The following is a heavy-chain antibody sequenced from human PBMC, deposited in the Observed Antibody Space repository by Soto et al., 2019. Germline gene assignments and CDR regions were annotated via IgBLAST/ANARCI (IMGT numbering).Heavy chain of an antibody. J-gene: IGHJ4*02. V-gene: IGHV4-4*07. D-gene: IGHD1-26*01. CDR1: GGSISRCD. CDR3: ARDPPYSGVDY. CDR2: IYTSGST. Sequence: PSETLSLTCTVSGGSISRCDGGWMRQPAGKGLEWIGGIYTSGSTDSNPSLKSRVSMSVDTSKNQFSLKLSSVTAADTAVYYCARDPPYSGVDYWGQGTLVTVS.